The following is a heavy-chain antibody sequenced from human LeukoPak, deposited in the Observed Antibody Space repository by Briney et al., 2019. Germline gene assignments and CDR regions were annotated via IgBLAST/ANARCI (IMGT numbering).Heavy chain of an antibody. D-gene: IGHD4-11*01. Sequence: GGSLRLSCAASGFTFSNYAMSWVRQAPGKGLEWVSAITGGGSGIYYADPVKGRFTISRDNAKDSLYLQMNSLRADDTAVYYCARDAYSDYGFDYWGQGILVTVSS. CDR2: ITGGGSGI. J-gene: IGHJ4*02. CDR3: ARDAYSDYGFDY. V-gene: IGHV3-21*01. CDR1: GFTFSNYA.